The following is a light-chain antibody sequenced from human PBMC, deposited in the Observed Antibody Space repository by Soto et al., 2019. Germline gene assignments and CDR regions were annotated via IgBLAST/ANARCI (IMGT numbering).Light chain of an antibody. Sequence: EIVVTQSPATLSVSPGEGDTLSCRASQSVTTDLACYKQKPGQAPRLLIYGTSTRSTGIPARFSGSGSGTEFTLTISSLQSEDFALYYCQQYDSWPWTFGQGTRVEIK. J-gene: IGKJ1*01. CDR2: GTS. V-gene: IGKV3-15*01. CDR1: QSVTTD. CDR3: QQYDSWPWT.